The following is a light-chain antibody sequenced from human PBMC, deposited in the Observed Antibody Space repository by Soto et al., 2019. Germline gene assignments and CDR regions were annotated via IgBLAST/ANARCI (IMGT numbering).Light chain of an antibody. CDR2: GAS. J-gene: IGKJ4*01. Sequence: EIVLTQSPGTLSLSPGERATLSCRASQSVSSSYLAWYQQKPGQAPRLLIYGASSRATGIPDRFSGSGSGTDFTLTISRLEPEDFAVYYCQQYGSSSGSITCGGGTKVDIK. CDR1: QSVSSSY. CDR3: QQYGSSSGSIT. V-gene: IGKV3-20*01.